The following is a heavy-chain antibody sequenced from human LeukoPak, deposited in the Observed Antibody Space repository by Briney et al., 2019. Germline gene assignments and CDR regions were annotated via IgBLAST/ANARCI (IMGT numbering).Heavy chain of an antibody. Sequence: GGSLRLSCAASGFTFSSYEMNWVRQAPGKGLEWVSYISSSGSTIYYADSVKGRFTISRDNAKNSLYLQMNSLRAEDTAVYYCARVCLGYSCELRGAFDIWGQGTMVTVSS. J-gene: IGHJ3*02. D-gene: IGHD5-18*01. V-gene: IGHV3-48*03. CDR2: ISSSGSTI. CDR1: GFTFSSYE. CDR3: ARVCLGYSCELRGAFDI.